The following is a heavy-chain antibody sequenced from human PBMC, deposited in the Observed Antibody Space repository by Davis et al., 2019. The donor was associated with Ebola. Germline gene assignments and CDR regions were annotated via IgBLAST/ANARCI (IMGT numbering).Heavy chain of an antibody. J-gene: IGHJ6*02. CDR2: IYSGGST. Sequence: GESLKISCAASGFTVSSNYMSWVRQAPGKGLEWVSVIYSGGSTYYADSVKGRFTIPRDNSKNKQYLQMNSLRAEDTAVYYCARIYYYYYGMDVWGQGTTVTVSS. CDR1: GFTVSSNY. CDR3: ARIYYYYYGMDV. V-gene: IGHV3-53*01.